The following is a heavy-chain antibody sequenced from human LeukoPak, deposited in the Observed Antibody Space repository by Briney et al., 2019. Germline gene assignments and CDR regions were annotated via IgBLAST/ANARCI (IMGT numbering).Heavy chain of an antibody. CDR2: IGGGGSS. V-gene: IGHV3-23*01. CDR1: GFSFSNSA. Sequence: GRSLRLSCTASGFSFSNSAMTWVRQAPGKGLEWVSSIGGGGSSYYAGSVKGRFTISRDTSKNTVYLQMNNLRAEDTAIFYCVKGVTMVRGSREFDYWGQGTLVTVSP. J-gene: IGHJ4*02. D-gene: IGHD3-10*01. CDR3: VKGVTMVRGSREFDY.